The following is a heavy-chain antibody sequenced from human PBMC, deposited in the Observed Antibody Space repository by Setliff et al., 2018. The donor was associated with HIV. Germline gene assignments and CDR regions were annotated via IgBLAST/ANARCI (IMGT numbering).Heavy chain of an antibody. Sequence: SETLSLTCTVSGGSISNYYWNWIRQPPGKGLEWIGYIYYTGSTNYDPSLKSRVTTSLDTSKDQFSLKLSSVTAADTAIYYCARGDNYYYTSGTFHNGLDCFDFWGQGTMVTVSS. D-gene: IGHD3-10*01. CDR1: GGSISNYY. CDR2: IYYTGST. V-gene: IGHV4-59*01. CDR3: ARGDNYYYTSGTFHNGLDCFDF. J-gene: IGHJ3*01.